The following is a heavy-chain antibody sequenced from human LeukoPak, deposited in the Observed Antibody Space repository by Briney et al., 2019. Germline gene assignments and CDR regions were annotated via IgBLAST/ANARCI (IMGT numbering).Heavy chain of an antibody. CDR2: ISAYNGNT. J-gene: IGHJ4*02. CDR3: ARGLGGSGSYFLTFDY. CDR1: GYTFTCYS. V-gene: IGHV1-18*01. Sequence: GASVKVSCKASGYTFTCYSINWVRQAPGQGLEWMGWISAYNGNTKYAQKVQGRVTMTTDTSTSTAYMELRSLRSDDTAVYYCARGLGGSGSYFLTFDYWGQGTLVTVSS. D-gene: IGHD1-26*01.